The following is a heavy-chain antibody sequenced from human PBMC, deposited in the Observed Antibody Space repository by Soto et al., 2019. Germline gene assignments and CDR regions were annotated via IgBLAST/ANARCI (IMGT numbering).Heavy chain of an antibody. CDR3: ATGGGYDSFDF. D-gene: IGHD2-15*01. J-gene: IGHJ4*02. CDR2: IGHLETT. Sequence: TLSLSFSVSGVAMTYGVDSWSWIRQSPEKGLEWLGYIGHLETTYYNPSFKSRRSLSIDRTRNQFSLSLSSMTAADQAVDSCATGGGYDSFDFWAQGIQVTVSS. CDR1: GVAMTYGVDS. V-gene: IGHV4-30-2*06.